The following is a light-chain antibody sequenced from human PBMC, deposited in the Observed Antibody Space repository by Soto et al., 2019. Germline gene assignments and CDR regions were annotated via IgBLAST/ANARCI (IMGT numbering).Light chain of an antibody. CDR2: DAS. CDR1: HDIRNS. Sequence: IPMTQSPSSLSASIGDRVTITCQASHDIRNSLNWYQQTPGKPPKLLISDASNLELVVPSKFSGTGFGTDFSFTIINLQPEDIATYYCQQYDNLPLTFGGGSKVEIK. J-gene: IGKJ4*01. V-gene: IGKV1-33*01. CDR3: QQYDNLPLT.